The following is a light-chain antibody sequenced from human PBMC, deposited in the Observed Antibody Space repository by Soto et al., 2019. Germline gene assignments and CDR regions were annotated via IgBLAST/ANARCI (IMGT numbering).Light chain of an antibody. CDR1: SSNIGAGYD. V-gene: IGLV1-40*01. Sequence: QSVLTQPPSVSGAPGQRVTISCTGSSSNIGAGYDVHWYQQLPGTAPKLLIYGNSNRPSGVPDRFSGSKSGTSASLAITGHQADDEADYCCQSYDSSLSGSKVFGGGTKLTVL. J-gene: IGLJ2*01. CDR2: GNS. CDR3: QSYDSSLSGSKV.